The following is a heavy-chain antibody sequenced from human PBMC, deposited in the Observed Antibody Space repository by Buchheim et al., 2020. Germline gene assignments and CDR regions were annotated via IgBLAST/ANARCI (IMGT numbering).Heavy chain of an antibody. V-gene: IGHV4-34*01. D-gene: IGHD5/OR15-5a*01. CDR1: Y. CDR3: ARVSGWTLKMPGVAPSDVYYFQGLDV. J-gene: IGHJ6*02. CDR2: IDHRVST. Sequence: YWTWIHQSPGKGLEWISSIDHRVSTAYNPSLASRVTMSIDTSKNQFSLRLDSVTAADAAVYWCARVSGWTLKMPGVAPSDVYYFQGLDVWGQGTT.